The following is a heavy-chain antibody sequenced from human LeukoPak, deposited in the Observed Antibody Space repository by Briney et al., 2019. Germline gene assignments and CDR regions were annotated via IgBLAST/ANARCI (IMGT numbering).Heavy chain of an antibody. V-gene: IGHV3-23*01. CDR3: ASRSGWRYFDY. CDR1: GFTFSSYG. J-gene: IGHJ4*02. Sequence: GGSLRLSCAVSGFTFSSYGMHWVRQAPGKGLEWVSAISGSGGSTYYADSVKGRFTISRDNSKNTLYLQMNSLRAEDTAVYYCASRSGWRYFDYWGQGTLVTVSS. CDR2: ISGSGGST. D-gene: IGHD6-19*01.